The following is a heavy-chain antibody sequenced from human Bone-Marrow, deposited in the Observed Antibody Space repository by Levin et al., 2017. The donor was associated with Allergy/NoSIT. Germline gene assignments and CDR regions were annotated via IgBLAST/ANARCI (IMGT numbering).Heavy chain of an antibody. CDR3: ASDIYGEYDYYFDY. CDR2: ISGNGMST. V-gene: IGHV3-23*01. J-gene: IGHJ4*02. CDR1: GFTFSSYA. D-gene: IGHD4-17*01. Sequence: QSGGSLRLSCAASGFTFSSYAMSWVRQAPGKGLEWVSSISGNGMSTYYAGSVKGRFTISRDNSKNTLYLQMNSLRADDTAVYYCASDIYGEYDYYFDYWGQGTLVTVSS.